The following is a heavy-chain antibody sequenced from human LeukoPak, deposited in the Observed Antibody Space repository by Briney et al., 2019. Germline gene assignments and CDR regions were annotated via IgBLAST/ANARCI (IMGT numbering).Heavy chain of an antibody. CDR3: ARGQIPRVKADAFDI. J-gene: IGHJ3*02. CDR2: INHSGST. D-gene: IGHD2-21*01. V-gene: IGHV4-34*01. CDR1: GGSFSGYY. Sequence: PSETLSLTCAVYGGSFSGYYWSWIRQPPGKGREWSGEINHSGSTNYNPSLKSRVTISVDTSKNQFSLKLSSVTAADTAVYYCARGQIPRVKADAFDIWGQGTMVTVSS.